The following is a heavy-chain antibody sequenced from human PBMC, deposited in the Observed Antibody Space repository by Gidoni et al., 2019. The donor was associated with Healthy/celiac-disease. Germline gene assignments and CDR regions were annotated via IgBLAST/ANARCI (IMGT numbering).Heavy chain of an antibody. CDR3: ARELRYYYDSSGYYYYFDY. D-gene: IGHD3-22*01. CDR1: GFTFSSYG. Sequence: QVQLVESGGGVVQPGRSLRLSCAASGFTFSSYGMHWVRQAPGKGLEWVAVIWYDGSNKYYADSVKGRFTISRDNSKNTLYLQMNSLRAEDTAVYYCARELRYYYDSSGYYYYFDYWGQGTLVTVSS. J-gene: IGHJ4*02. V-gene: IGHV3-33*01. CDR2: IWYDGSNK.